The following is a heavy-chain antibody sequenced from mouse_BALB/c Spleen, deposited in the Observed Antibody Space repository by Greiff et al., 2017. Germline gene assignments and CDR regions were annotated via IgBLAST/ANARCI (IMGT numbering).Heavy chain of an antibody. V-gene: IGHV3-2*02. Sequence: EVKLQESGPGLVKPSQSLSLTCTVTGYSITSDYAWNWIRQFPGNKLEWMGYISYSGSTSYNPSLKSRISITRDTSKNQFFLQLNSVTTEDTATYYCARGGPVAWFAYWGQGTLVTVSA. J-gene: IGHJ3*01. CDR2: ISYSGST. D-gene: IGHD3-3*01. CDR3: ARGGPVAWFAY. CDR1: GYSITSDYA.